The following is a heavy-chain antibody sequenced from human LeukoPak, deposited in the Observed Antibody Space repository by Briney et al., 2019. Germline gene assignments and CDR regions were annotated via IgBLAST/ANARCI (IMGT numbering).Heavy chain of an antibody. D-gene: IGHD1-14*01. CDR2: INTYNGHT. Sequence: ASVKVSCNTSGYTFTSYGISWVRQAPGQGLEYMAWINTYNGHTNYAQKLQGRVTVTTDTSTSTAYLELRSLRSDDTAVYYCARDGPRGYFQHWGQGTLITVSS. CDR1: GYTFTSYG. V-gene: IGHV1-18*01. J-gene: IGHJ1*01. CDR3: ARDGPRGYFQH.